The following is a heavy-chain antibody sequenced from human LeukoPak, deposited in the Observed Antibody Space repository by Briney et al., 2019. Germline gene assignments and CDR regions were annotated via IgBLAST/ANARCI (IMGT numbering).Heavy chain of an antibody. CDR1: GGSISSSSYY. CDR3: ARVIRAYYYDSSGYSTTREIDY. Sequence: SETLSLTCTVSGGSISSSSYYWGWIRQPPGKGLEWIGYIYYSGSTNYNPSLKSRVTISVDTSKNQFSLKLSSVTAADTAVYYCARVIRAYYYDSSGYSTTREIDYWGQGTLVTVSS. D-gene: IGHD3-22*01. CDR2: IYYSGST. V-gene: IGHV4-61*05. J-gene: IGHJ4*02.